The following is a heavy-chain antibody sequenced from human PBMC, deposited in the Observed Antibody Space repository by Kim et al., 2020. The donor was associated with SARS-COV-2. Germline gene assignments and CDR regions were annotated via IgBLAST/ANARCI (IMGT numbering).Heavy chain of an antibody. CDR2: TNHSGST. CDR3: AIRGYCSGGSCYSQRSGFDP. J-gene: IGHJ5*02. D-gene: IGHD2-15*01. Sequence: SETLSLTCAVYGGSFSGYYWSWIRQPPGKGLEWIGETNHSGSTNYNPSLKSRVTISVDTSKNQFSLKLSSVTAADTAVYYCAIRGYCSGGSCYSQRSGFDPWGQGTLLTVSS. CDR1: GGSFSGYY. V-gene: IGHV4-34*01.